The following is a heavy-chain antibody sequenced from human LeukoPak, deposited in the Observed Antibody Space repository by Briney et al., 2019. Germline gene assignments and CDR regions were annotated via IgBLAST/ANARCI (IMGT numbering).Heavy chain of an antibody. CDR3: ASKMYSSRMQLPRGIWFDP. Sequence: SETLSLTCAVYGGSFSGYNWSWIRQPPGKGLEWIGEINHSGSTDYNPSLKSRVTISVDTSKNQFSLKLSSVTAADTAVYYCASKMYSSRMQLPRGIWFDPWGQGTLVTVSS. V-gene: IGHV4-34*01. CDR2: INHSGST. J-gene: IGHJ5*02. CDR1: GGSFSGYN. D-gene: IGHD6-19*01.